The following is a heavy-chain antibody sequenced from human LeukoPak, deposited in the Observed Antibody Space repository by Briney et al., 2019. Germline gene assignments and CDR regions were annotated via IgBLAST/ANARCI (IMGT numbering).Heavy chain of an antibody. D-gene: IGHD3-22*01. V-gene: IGHV3-9*01. CDR2: ISWNSDTR. CDR1: GFTFDDYA. Sequence: GGSLRLSCAVSGFTFDDYAMHWVRQVPGKGLEWVAGISWNSDTRGYVDSVKGRFTISRDNARNSLYLQMNSLRAEDTAVYYCVRDWGYDSSGYWQKYFDTWGQGTLVTVSS. CDR3: VRDWGYDSSGYWQKYFDT. J-gene: IGHJ4*02.